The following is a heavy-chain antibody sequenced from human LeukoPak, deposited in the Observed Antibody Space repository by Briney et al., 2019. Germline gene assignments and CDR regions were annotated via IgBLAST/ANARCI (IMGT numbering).Heavy chain of an antibody. CDR3: ARSGYSGYTSFDY. J-gene: IGHJ4*02. CDR1: GFTFSSYE. V-gene: IGHV3-48*03. CDR2: ISSSGSTI. D-gene: IGHD5-12*01. Sequence: GGSLRLPCAASGFTFSSYEMNWVRQAPGKGLEWVSYISSSGSTIYYADSVKGRFTISRDNAKNSLYLQMNSLRAEDTAVYYCARSGYSGYTSFDYWGQGTLVTVSS.